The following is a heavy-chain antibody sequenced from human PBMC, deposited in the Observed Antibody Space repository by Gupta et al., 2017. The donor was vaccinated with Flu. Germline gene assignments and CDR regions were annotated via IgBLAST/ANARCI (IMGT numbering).Heavy chain of an antibody. Sequence: QVQLVQSGAEVKKPGSSVKVSCQASGGTFSKFGITWVRQAPGQGLEWMGAIIPVSNKADYARKFQGRVTITADKSTSTAYMDLISLRSEDTAVYYCGSGPLSYYDNGGYQPAIYSYYMDVWGSGTTVTVSS. D-gene: IGHD3-22*01. J-gene: IGHJ6*03. CDR1: GGTFSKFG. CDR2: IIPVSNKA. V-gene: IGHV1-69*06. CDR3: GSGPLSYYDNGGYQPAIYSYYMDV.